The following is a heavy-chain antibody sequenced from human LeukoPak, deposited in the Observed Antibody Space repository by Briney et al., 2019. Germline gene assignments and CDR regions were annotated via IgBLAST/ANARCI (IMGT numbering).Heavy chain of an antibody. Sequence: ASVKVSCKASGYTFTSYYMHWVRQAPGQGLEWMGIINLSGGSTSYAQKFQGRVTMTRDTSTSTVYMELSSLRSGNSAVDNCARPEVAVDTWGQRNLVTVSS. D-gene: IGHD6-19*01. V-gene: IGHV1-46*01. CDR2: INLSGGST. CDR3: ARPEVAVDT. CDR1: GYTFTSYY. J-gene: IGHJ4*03.